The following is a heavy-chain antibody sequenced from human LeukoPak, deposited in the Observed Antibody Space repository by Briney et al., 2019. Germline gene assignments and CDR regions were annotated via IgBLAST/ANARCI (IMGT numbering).Heavy chain of an antibody. CDR1: GFTFSSYA. Sequence: PGGSLRLSCAASGFTFSSYAMSWVRQAPGKGLEWVSAISGSGGSTYYADSVKGRFTISRDTSKNMLYLQMNSLRAEDRAVYYCAKGAGPYCGTTSCYNDYWGQGTLVAVSS. D-gene: IGHD2-2*01. CDR3: AKGAGPYCGTTSCYNDY. J-gene: IGHJ4*02. V-gene: IGHV3-23*01. CDR2: ISGSGGST.